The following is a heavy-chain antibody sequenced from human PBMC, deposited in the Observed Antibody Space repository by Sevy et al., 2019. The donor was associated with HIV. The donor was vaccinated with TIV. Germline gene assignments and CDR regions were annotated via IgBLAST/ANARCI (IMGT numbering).Heavy chain of an antibody. Sequence: GSLRLSCAASGFTVSRNYMSWVRQAPGKGLEWVSVIYSGGSTYYADCVKGRFTISRDNSKNTLYLQMNSLRAEDTAVYYCARERIVGATWGGFDYWGQGTLVTVSS. D-gene: IGHD1-26*01. CDR1: GFTVSRNY. CDR2: IYSGGST. J-gene: IGHJ4*02. V-gene: IGHV3-53*01. CDR3: ARERIVGATWGGFDY.